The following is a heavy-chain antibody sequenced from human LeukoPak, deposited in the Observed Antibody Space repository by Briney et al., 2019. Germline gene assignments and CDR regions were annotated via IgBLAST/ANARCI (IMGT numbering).Heavy chain of an antibody. CDR1: GFTFSTYS. D-gene: IGHD3-22*01. CDR2: ISSSSSTI. Sequence: GGSLRLSCAASGFTFSTYSMNWVRQAPGKGLEWVSYISSSSSTIYYADSVEGRFTISRDNAKNSLYLQMNSLGAEDTAVYYCARGSTYYDSSGQVPFDYWGQGTLVTVSS. CDR3: ARGSTYYDSSGQVPFDY. V-gene: IGHV3-48*01. J-gene: IGHJ4*02.